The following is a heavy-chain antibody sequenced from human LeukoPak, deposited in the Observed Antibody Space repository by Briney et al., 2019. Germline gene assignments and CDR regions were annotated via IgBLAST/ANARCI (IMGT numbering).Heavy chain of an antibody. D-gene: IGHD5-12*01. CDR2: INHSGST. CDR3: ASSPGGGYGLDY. CDR1: GGSFSGYY. V-gene: IGHV4-34*01. Sequence: SETPSLTCAVYGGSFSGYYWSWIRQPPGKGLEWIGEINHSGSTNYNPSLKSRVTISVDTSKNQFSLKLSSVTAADTAVYYCASSPGGGYGLDYWGQGTLVTVSS. J-gene: IGHJ4*02.